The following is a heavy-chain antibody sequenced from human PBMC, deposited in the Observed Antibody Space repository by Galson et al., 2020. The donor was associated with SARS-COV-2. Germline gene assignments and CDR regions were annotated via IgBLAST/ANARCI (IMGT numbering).Heavy chain of an antibody. V-gene: IGHV3-30*04. D-gene: IGHD5-18*01. CDR3: ARDLVYTAYDY. Sequence: GGSLRLSCAASGFTFSSYAMHWVRQAPGKGLEWVAVISYDGSNKYYADSVKGRFTISRDNSKNTLYLQMNSLGAEDTAVYYCARDLVYTAYDYWGQGTLVTVSS. CDR2: ISYDGSNK. J-gene: IGHJ4*02. CDR1: GFTFSSYA.